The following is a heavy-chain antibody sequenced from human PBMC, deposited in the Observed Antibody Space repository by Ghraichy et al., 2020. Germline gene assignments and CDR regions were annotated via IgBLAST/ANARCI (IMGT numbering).Heavy chain of an antibody. D-gene: IGHD3-22*01. CDR3: ARARYYYDSSGYYQLTPVDY. CDR2: INHSGST. V-gene: IGHV4-34*01. CDR1: GGSFSGYY. J-gene: IGHJ4*02. Sequence: SETLSLTCAVYGGSFSGYYWSWIRQPPGKGLEWIGEINHSGSTNYNPSLKSRVTISVDTSKNQFSLKLSSVTAADTAVYYCARARYYYDSSGYYQLTPVDYWGQGTLVTVSS.